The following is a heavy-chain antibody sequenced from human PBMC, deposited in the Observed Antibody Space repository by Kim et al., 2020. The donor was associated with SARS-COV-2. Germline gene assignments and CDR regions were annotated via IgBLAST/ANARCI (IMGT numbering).Heavy chain of an antibody. Sequence: GGSLRLSCSASGFTFSRSAMHWIRQAPGKGLEYVSAISGDGGSTKYADFVKGRFTSSRDNSKSTLSLQMSSLTRDDTAFYYCVKDRATYYGSGSLFDSWGQESLVTVSS. D-gene: IGHD3-10*01. CDR2: ISGDGGST. J-gene: IGHJ5*01. CDR3: VKDRATYYGSGSLFDS. CDR1: GFTFSRSA. V-gene: IGHV3-64D*08.